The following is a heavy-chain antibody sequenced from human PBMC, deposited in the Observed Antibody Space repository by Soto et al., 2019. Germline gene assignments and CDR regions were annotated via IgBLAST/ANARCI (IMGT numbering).Heavy chain of an antibody. J-gene: IGHJ6*02. CDR1: GGTFSSYA. CDR3: ARDQERVRGDPQIGYYYYGMDV. V-gene: IGHV1-69*13. Sequence: SVKVSCKASGGTFSSYAISWVRQAPGQGLEWMGGIIPIFGTANYAQKFQGRVTITADESTSTAYMELSSLRSEDTAVYYCARDQERVRGDPQIGYYYYGMDVWGQGTTVTVSS. D-gene: IGHD3-10*01. CDR2: IIPIFGTA.